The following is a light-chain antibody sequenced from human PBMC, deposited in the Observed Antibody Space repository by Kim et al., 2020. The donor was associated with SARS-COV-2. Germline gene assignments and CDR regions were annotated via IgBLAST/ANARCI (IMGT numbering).Light chain of an antibody. CDR1: QSISSW. V-gene: IGKV1-5*01. Sequence: DIQMTQSPSTLSASVGDRVTSTCRASQSISSWLAWYQQKPGKAPKLLIYDASSLESGVPSRSSGSGSGTEFTLTISSLQPDDFATYYCQQYNSYPWTFGQGTKVDIK. CDR3: QQYNSYPWT. CDR2: DAS. J-gene: IGKJ1*01.